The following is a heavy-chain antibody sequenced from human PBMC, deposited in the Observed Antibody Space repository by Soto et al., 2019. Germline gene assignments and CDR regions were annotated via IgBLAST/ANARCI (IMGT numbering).Heavy chain of an antibody. V-gene: IGHV1-3*01. J-gene: IGHJ5*02. Sequence: ASVKVSCKTSGYTFTSYAMHWVRQAPGQRLEWMGWINAGNGNTKYSQKFQGRVTITRDTSASTAYMELSSLRSEDTAVYYCARPHYGSGYGWFDPWGQGTLVTVSS. D-gene: IGHD3-10*01. CDR3: ARPHYGSGYGWFDP. CDR1: GYTFTSYA. CDR2: INAGNGNT.